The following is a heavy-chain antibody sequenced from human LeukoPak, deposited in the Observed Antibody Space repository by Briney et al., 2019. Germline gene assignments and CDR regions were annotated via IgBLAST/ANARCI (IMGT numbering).Heavy chain of an antibody. CDR3: TTWTDLYDY. CDR1: GFTFSNYA. V-gene: IGHV3-15*01. CDR2: IRSKTDGGTT. Sequence: GGSLRLSCAASGFTFSNYAMHWVRQAPGKGLEWVGRIRSKTDGGTTDYAAPVKGRFIISRDDSRDTLYLQMNSLRIEDTAVYYCTTWTDLYDYWGQGTLVTVSS. J-gene: IGHJ4*02. D-gene: IGHD3/OR15-3a*01.